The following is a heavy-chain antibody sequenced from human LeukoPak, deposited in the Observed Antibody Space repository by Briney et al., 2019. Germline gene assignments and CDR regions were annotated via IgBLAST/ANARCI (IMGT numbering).Heavy chain of an antibody. CDR1: GYSFTSYW. Sequence: GESLKISCKGSGYSFTSYWIGWMRQMPGKGLEWMGIIYPGDSDTRYSPSFQGQVTISADKSISTAYLQWSSLKASDTAMYYCARLAAALDFIYYYYGMDVWGQGTTVTVSS. V-gene: IGHV5-51*01. CDR3: ARLAAALDFIYYYYGMDV. J-gene: IGHJ6*02. D-gene: IGHD6-13*01. CDR2: IYPGDSDT.